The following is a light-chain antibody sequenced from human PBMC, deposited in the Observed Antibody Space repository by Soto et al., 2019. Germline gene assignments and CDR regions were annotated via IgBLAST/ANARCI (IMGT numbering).Light chain of an antibody. V-gene: IGKV1-27*01. Sequence: DIQMTQSPSSLSASVGDRVTITCRTSHDISNYLAWYQQKPGKVPKLLIYAASTLQSGVPSRFSGGGSGTDFSLTTSSLQPEDVATYYCQKYNSAPHTFGGGTKVEIQ. CDR3: QKYNSAPHT. CDR2: AAS. J-gene: IGKJ4*01. CDR1: HDISNY.